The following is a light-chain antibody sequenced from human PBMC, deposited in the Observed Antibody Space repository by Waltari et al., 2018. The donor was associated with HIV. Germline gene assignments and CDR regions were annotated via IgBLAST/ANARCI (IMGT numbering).Light chain of an antibody. CDR1: NSNIGINT. Sequence: QSVLIQPPSASGTPGQRVSIYCSGSNSNIGINTIHWYQYIPGTAPKLLIYNNNQTPSGVPDRFSGSKSGTSASLAISGLQSEDEADYFCAAWADSLNGPVFGGGTKLTVL. V-gene: IGLV1-44*01. J-gene: IGLJ3*02. CDR3: AAWADSLNGPV. CDR2: NNN.